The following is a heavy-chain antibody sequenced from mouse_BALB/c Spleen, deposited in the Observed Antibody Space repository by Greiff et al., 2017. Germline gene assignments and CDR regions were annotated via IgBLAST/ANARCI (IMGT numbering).Heavy chain of an antibody. J-gene: IGHJ2*01. Sequence: EVMLVESGGGLVQPGGSRKLSCAASGFTFSSFGMHWVRQAPEKGLEWVAYISSGSSTIYYADTVKGRFTISRDNPKNTLFLQMTSLRSEDTDMYYCASDYGYYFDYWGQGTTLTVSS. CDR2: ISSGSSTI. V-gene: IGHV5-17*02. CDR1: GFTFSSFG. D-gene: IGHD1-2*01. CDR3: ASDYGYYFDY.